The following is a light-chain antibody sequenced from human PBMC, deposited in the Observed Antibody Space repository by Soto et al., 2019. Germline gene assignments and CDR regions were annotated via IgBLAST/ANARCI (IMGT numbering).Light chain of an antibody. J-gene: IGKJ4*01. V-gene: IGKV3-11*01. CDR2: DAS. CDR1: QSVSSY. CDR3: EQRSNWPLT. Sequence: IVLTQSPATLSFSPGDRATLSCRASQSVSSYLAWYQQRPGQAPRLLIYDASNRATGIPARFSGSGSGTDFTLTISSLEPDDFAVYFCEQRSNWPLTFGGGTTLDI.